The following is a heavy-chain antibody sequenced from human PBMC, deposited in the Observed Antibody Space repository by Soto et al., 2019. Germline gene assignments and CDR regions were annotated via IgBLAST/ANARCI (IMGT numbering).Heavy chain of an antibody. V-gene: IGHV1-18*01. CDR3: ARDRPVRHSGWYVNFDY. CDR1: GYTFTSYG. J-gene: IGHJ4*02. CDR2: ISAYNGNT. Sequence: QVQLVQSGAEVKKPGASVKVSCKASGYTFTSYGISWVRQAPGQGLEWMGWISAYNGNTNYAQKLQGRVTMTTDTSXSXXYMELRSLRSDDTAVYYCARDRPVRHSGWYVNFDYWGQGTLVTVSS. D-gene: IGHD6-19*01.